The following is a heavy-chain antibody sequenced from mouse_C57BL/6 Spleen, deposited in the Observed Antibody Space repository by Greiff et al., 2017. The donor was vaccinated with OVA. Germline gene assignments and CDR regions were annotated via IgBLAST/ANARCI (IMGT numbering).Heavy chain of an antibody. Sequence: QVQLQQPGAELVKPGASVKMSCKASGYTFTSYWITWVKQRPGQGLEWIGDIYPGSGSTNYNEKFKSKATLTVDTSSSTAYMQLSSLTSEDSAVYDCARGDYDAGGFAYWGQGTLVTVSA. J-gene: IGHJ3*01. D-gene: IGHD1-1*01. CDR1: GYTFTSYW. CDR3: ARGDYDAGGFAY. CDR2: IYPGSGST. V-gene: IGHV1-55*01.